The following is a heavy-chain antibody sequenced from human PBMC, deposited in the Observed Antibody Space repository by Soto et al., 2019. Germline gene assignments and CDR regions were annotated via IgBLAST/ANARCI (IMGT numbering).Heavy chain of an antibody. CDR2: ISSDGHHQ. V-gene: IGHV3-30*03. Sequence: PGGSLRLSSATSGFSFNDYAMYWVSQAPGQGLEWVAIISSDGHHQFYLDNLRGRFTVSRDNSKNTLYLQMNSLRPEDTAVYYCSRGTYYPQSSVLHADYWGPGTVVTVSS. CDR3: SRGTYYPQSSVLHADY. J-gene: IGHJ4*02. CDR1: GFSFNDYA. D-gene: IGHD3-22*01.